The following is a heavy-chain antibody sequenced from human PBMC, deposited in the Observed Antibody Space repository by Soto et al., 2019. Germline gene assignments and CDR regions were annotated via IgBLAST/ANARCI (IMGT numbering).Heavy chain of an antibody. CDR1: GYTFTSYA. V-gene: IGHV1-3*01. J-gene: IGHJ4*02. CDR3: GRVELGVAPLDY. D-gene: IGHD3-3*01. CDR2: INAGNGNT. Sequence: VNVSCKASGYTFTSYAMHWVRQAPGQRLEWMGWINAGNGNTKYSQKFQGRVTITRDTSASTAYMELSSLRSEDTAVYYCGRVELGVAPLDYWGQGTLVTVSS.